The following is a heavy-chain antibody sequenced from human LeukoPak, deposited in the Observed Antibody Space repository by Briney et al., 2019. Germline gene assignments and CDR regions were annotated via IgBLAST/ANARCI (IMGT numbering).Heavy chain of an antibody. D-gene: IGHD3-22*01. CDR1: GFTFSSYA. V-gene: IGHV3-30-3*01. J-gene: IGHJ3*02. CDR2: ISYDGSNK. Sequence: GRSLRLSCAASGFTFSSYAMHWVRQAPGKGLEWVALISYDGSNKYYADSVKGRFTISRDNSKNTLYLQMNSLRAEDSAVYYCARDRYYYDSSGYRRVGAFDIWGQGTMVTVSS. CDR3: ARDRYYYDSSGYRRVGAFDI.